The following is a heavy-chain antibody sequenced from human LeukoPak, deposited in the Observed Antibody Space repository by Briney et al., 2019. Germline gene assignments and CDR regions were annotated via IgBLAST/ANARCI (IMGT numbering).Heavy chain of an antibody. D-gene: IGHD3-22*01. J-gene: IGHJ5*02. Sequence: SETLSLTCTVSGGSISSYYWSWIRQPPGKGLEWIGYIYYSGSTNYNPSLKSRVTISVDTSKNQFSLKLSSVTAADTAVYYRAGTGGSSGYYISRWFDPWGQGTLVTVSS. CDR3: AGTGGSSGYYISRWFDP. V-gene: IGHV4-59*01. CDR2: IYYSGST. CDR1: GGSISSYY.